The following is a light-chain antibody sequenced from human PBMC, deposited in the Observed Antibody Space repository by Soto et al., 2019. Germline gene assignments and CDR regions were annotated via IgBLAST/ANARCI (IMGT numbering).Light chain of an antibody. CDR3: QQFADSLYT. CDR1: QSVSSTC. V-gene: IGKV3-20*01. J-gene: IGKJ2*01. CDR2: GAS. Sequence: EIVLTQSPGTLSLSPGERATLSCRASQSVSSTCLAWYRQKPGQAPRLLIYGASSRATGIPDRFSGGGSGTDFTLTIGRLEPEDFAVYYCQQFADSLYTFGQGTKLEIK.